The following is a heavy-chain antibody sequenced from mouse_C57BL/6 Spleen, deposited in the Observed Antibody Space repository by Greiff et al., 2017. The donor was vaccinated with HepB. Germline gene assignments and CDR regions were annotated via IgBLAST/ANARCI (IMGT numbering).Heavy chain of an antibody. Sequence: EVKLQESGGGLVKPGGSLKLSCAASGFTFSSYTMSWVRQTPEKRLEWVATISGGGGNTYYPDSVKGRFTISRDNAKNTLYLQMSSLRSEDTALYYCARRKAAYYYAMDYWGQGTSVTVSS. V-gene: IGHV5-9*01. CDR3: ARRKAAYYYAMDY. CDR1: GFTFSSYT. CDR2: ISGGGGNT. J-gene: IGHJ4*01.